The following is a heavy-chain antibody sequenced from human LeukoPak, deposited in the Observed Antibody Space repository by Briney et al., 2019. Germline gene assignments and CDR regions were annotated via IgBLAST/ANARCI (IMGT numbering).Heavy chain of an antibody. J-gene: IGHJ3*02. V-gene: IGHV1-69*06. CDR2: IIPIFGTA. D-gene: IGHD3-10*01. CDR3: ATESYYGSGGWAFDI. CDR1: GGTFSSYD. Sequence: GASVKVSCKASGGTFSSYDISWVRQAPGQGLEWMGGIIPIFGTANYAQKFQGRVTITADKSTSTAYMELSSLRSEDTAVYYCATESYYGSGGWAFDIWGQGTIVTASS.